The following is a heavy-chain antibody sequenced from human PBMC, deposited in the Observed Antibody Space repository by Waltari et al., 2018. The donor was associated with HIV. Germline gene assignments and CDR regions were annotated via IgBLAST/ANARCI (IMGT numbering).Heavy chain of an antibody. Sequence: QVQLVQSGAEVKKPGASVKVSCKASGYTFTGYYMHWVRQAPGQGLEWMGWINPNSGGTNYAQKFQGRVTMTRDTSISTAYMELSRLRSDDTAVYYCARDGDITMVRGVKRGFDYWGQGTLVTVSS. V-gene: IGHV1-2*02. CDR2: INPNSGGT. D-gene: IGHD3-10*01. CDR1: GYTFTGYY. J-gene: IGHJ4*02. CDR3: ARDGDITMVRGVKRGFDY.